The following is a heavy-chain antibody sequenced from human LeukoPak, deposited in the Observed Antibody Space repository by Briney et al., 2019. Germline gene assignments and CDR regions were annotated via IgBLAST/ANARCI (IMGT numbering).Heavy chain of an antibody. V-gene: IGHV3-30*02. CDR3: VKDIREDWGNAFDI. D-gene: IGHD3-16*01. CDR2: LRYDGSSK. CDR1: GFTFSRNG. J-gene: IGHJ3*02. Sequence: GGSLRLSCAASGFTFSRNGMHWVRQAPGKGLDWVAFLRYDGSSKLYADSVKGRFTISRDNSQKTLYLQMDSLRAEDTAVYFCVKDIREDWGNAFDIWGRGTMVTVS.